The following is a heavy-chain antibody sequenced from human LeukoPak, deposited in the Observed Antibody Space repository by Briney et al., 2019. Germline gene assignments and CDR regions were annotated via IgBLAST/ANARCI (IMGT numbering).Heavy chain of an antibody. Sequence: PGRSLRLSCAASGFTYSSYGMHWVRQAPGKGLEWVSAISGSGGSTYYADSVEGRFTISRDNSKNTLYLQMNSLRAEDTAVYYCAKGPEVATYFDYWGQGTLVTVSS. CDR1: GFTYSSYG. J-gene: IGHJ4*02. V-gene: IGHV3-23*01. D-gene: IGHD5-12*01. CDR2: ISGSGGST. CDR3: AKGPEVATYFDY.